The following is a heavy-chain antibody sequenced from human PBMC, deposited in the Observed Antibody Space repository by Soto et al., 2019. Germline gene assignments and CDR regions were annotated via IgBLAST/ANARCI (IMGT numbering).Heavy chain of an antibody. J-gene: IGHJ3*02. CDR2: ISYDGSNK. Sequence: PGGSLRLSCAASGFTFSSYAMHWVRQAPGKGLEWVAVISYDGSNKYYADSVKGRFTISRDNSKNTLYLQMNSLRAEDTAVYYCARDILPHSGSYPAAFDIWGQGTMVTVSS. V-gene: IGHV3-30-3*01. CDR3: ARDILPHSGSYPAAFDI. D-gene: IGHD1-26*01. CDR1: GFTFSSYA.